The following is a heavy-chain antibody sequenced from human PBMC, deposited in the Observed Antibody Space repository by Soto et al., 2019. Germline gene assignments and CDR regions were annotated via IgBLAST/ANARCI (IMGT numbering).Heavy chain of an antibody. Sequence: GGSLRLSCAVSGFTFSSHSMNWVRQAPGKGLEWVSYISGASKTIYYADSMKGRFTISRDNAKNSLYLQMNSLRDEDTAIYYCARDGRQGYDMDVWGQGTTVTVSS. CDR1: GFTFSSHS. CDR3: ARDGRQGYDMDV. J-gene: IGHJ6*02. CDR2: ISGASKTI. V-gene: IGHV3-48*02.